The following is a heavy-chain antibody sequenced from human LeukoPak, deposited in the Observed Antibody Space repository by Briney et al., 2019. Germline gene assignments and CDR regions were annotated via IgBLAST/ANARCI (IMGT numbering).Heavy chain of an antibody. Sequence: GGSLRLSCAASGFAVDSRFMNWVRQAPGMGLQWVSFITPAGHRDYTDSVKGRFTITRDNSKNTVSLQMNSLRVDDSAIYFCARGDSGTTTLDFWGQGTLVTVSS. CDR2: ITPAGHR. D-gene: IGHD3-10*01. V-gene: IGHV3-66*01. CDR1: GFAVDSRF. CDR3: ARGDSGTTTLDF. J-gene: IGHJ4*02.